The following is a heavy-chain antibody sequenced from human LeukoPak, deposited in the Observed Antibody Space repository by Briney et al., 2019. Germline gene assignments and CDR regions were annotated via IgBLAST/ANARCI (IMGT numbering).Heavy chain of an antibody. CDR1: GFTFSDYY. Sequence: GGSLRLSCAASGFTFSDYYMSWIRQAPGKGLEWVSYISSSGSTIYYADSVKGRFTISRDNAKNSLYLQMNSLRAEDTAVYYCAKSTAYSISMIVVIKPMDAWGQGTTVTVSS. V-gene: IGHV3-11*04. D-gene: IGHD3-22*01. CDR2: ISSSGSTI. CDR3: AKSTAYSISMIVVIKPMDA. J-gene: IGHJ6*02.